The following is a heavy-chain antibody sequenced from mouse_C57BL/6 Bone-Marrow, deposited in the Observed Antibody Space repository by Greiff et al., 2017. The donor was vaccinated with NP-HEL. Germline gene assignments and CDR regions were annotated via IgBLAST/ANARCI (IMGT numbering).Heavy chain of an antibody. D-gene: IGHD2-4*01. V-gene: IGHV5-4*01. CDR1: GFTFSSYA. CDR2: ISDGGSYT. Sequence: EVQVVESGGGLVKPGGSLKLSCAASGFTFSSYAMSWVRQTPEKRLEWVATISDGGSYTYYPDNVKGRFTISRDNAKNNLYLQMSHLKSEDTAMYYCARDAGGLRRDYWGQGTTLTVSS. J-gene: IGHJ2*01. CDR3: ARDAGGLRRDY.